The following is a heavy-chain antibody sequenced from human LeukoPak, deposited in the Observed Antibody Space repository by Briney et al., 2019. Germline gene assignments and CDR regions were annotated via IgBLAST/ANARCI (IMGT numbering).Heavy chain of an antibody. CDR1: GGSFSGYY. D-gene: IGHD2-8*01. V-gene: IGHV4-34*01. CDR2: INHSGST. J-gene: IGHJ4*02. CDR3: ARGPPMGDY. Sequence: SETLSLTCVVYGGSFSGYYWSWIRQPPGKGLEWIGEINHSGSTNYNPSLKSRVTISVDTSKNQFSLKLSSVTAADTAVYYCARGPPMGDYWGQGTLVTVSS.